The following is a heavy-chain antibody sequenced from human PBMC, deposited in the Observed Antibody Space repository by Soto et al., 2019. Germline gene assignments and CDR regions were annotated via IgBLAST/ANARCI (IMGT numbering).Heavy chain of an antibody. J-gene: IGHJ6*03. CDR3: ARPSAGWLGHYYYYMDV. CDR2: IYYSGST. D-gene: IGHD6-19*01. Sequence: PSETLSLTCTVSGGSISSSSYYWGWIRQPPRKGLEWIGSIYYSGSTYYNPSLKSRVTISVDTSKNQFSLKLSSVTAADTAVYYCARPSAGWLGHYYYYMDVWGKGTTVTVSS. V-gene: IGHV4-39*01. CDR1: GGSISSSSYY.